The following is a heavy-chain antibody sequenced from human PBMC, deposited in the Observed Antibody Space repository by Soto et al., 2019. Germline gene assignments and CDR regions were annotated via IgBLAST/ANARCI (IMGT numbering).Heavy chain of an antibody. V-gene: IGHV4-59*01. CDR1: GGSISSYY. CDR3: ARGLNEGRPSDYDFWSGPGGFDY. CDR2: IYYSGST. D-gene: IGHD3-3*01. Sequence: SETLSLTCTVSGGSISSYYWSWIRQPPGKGLEWIGYIYYSGSTNYNPSLKSRVTISVDTSKNQFSLKLSSVTAADTAVYYCARGLNEGRPSDYDFWSGPGGFDYWGQGTLVTVSS. J-gene: IGHJ4*02.